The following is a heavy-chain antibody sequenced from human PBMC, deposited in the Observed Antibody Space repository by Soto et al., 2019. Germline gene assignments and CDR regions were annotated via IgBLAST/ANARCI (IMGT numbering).Heavy chain of an antibody. Sequence: QVQLVQSGAEVKKPGSSVKVSCKASGGTFSSYAISWVRQAPGQGLEWMGGIIPIFGTANYAQKFQGRVTITADESTSTAYMELSSLRSEDTAVYYCARTSPRSDYGDQYNIFDYWGQGTLVTVSS. D-gene: IGHD4-17*01. CDR1: GGTFSSYA. V-gene: IGHV1-69*01. CDR3: ARTSPRSDYGDQYNIFDY. J-gene: IGHJ4*02. CDR2: IIPIFGTA.